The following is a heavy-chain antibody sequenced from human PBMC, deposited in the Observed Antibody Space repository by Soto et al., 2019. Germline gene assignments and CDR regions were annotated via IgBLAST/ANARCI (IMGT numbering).Heavy chain of an antibody. V-gene: IGHV3-48*03. Sequence: GGSLGLCCAASVFLFLSYSLGWVRPATGKGLEWISYISSSGSTAYYASSVEGRFTISRDNANNSVYLQMDSLRAEDTALYYCTRAAWFPYLSFYWGQGALVTVSS. J-gene: IGHJ4*02. D-gene: IGHD3-10*01. CDR2: ISSSGSTA. CDR3: TRAAWFPYLSFY. CDR1: VFLFLSYS.